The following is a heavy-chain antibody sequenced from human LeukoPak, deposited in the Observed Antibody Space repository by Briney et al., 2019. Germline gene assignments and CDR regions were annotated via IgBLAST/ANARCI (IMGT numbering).Heavy chain of an antibody. D-gene: IGHD3-10*01. V-gene: IGHV3-7*01. Sequence: GGSLRLSCAASGFTFSSYWMSWVRQAPGKGLEWVANIKQDGSEKYYVDSVKGRFTISRDNAKNSLYLQMNSLRAEDTAVYYCAKDRNYGSGSRRYYFDYWGQGTLVTVSS. CDR3: AKDRNYGSGSRRYYFDY. J-gene: IGHJ4*02. CDR2: IKQDGSEK. CDR1: GFTFSSYW.